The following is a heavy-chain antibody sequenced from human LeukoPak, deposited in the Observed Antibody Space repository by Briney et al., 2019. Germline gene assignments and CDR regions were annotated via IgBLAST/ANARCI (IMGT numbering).Heavy chain of an antibody. V-gene: IGHV3-9*01. CDR2: ISWNSGSI. CDR1: GFTFDDYA. J-gene: IGHJ3*02. D-gene: IGHD6-19*01. Sequence: GRSLRLSCAASGFTFDDYAMHWVRQAPGKGLEWVSGISWNSGSIGYADSVKGRFTISKDNAKNSLYLQMNSLRAEDTALYYCAKAKYSSGSHAFDIWGQGTIVTVSS. CDR3: AKAKYSSGSHAFDI.